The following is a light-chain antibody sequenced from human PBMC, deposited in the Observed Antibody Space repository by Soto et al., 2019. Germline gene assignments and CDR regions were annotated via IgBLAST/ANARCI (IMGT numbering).Light chain of an antibody. J-gene: IGKJ3*01. CDR1: QSLLHSNGYKY. Sequence: DIVMTQSPLSLPVTPGEPASISCRSSQSLLHSNGYKYLNWYLQKPGQSPLLLIYLTSTRASGVPDMFSGSVSGTDFTLKISKVEADDVGVYYCMQALQSPFTFGPGTKVYIK. CDR2: LTS. V-gene: IGKV2-28*01. CDR3: MQALQSPFT.